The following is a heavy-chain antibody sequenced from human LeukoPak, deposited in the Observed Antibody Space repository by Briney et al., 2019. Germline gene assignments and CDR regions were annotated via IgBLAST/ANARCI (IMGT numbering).Heavy chain of an antibody. J-gene: IGHJ3*02. CDR1: GGSISSGGYY. CDR3: ARDLSPRGHPGAFDI. V-gene: IGHV4-31*03. Sequence: SETLSLTCTVSGGSISSGGYYWSWIRQHPGKGLEWIGYIYYSGSTYYNPSLKSRVTISVDRSKNQFSLKLSSVTAADTAVYYCARDLSPRGHPGAFDIWGQGTMVTVSS. D-gene: IGHD2/OR15-2a*01. CDR2: IYYSGST.